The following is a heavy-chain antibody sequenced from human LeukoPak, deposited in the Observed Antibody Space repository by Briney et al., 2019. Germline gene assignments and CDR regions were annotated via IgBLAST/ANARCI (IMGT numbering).Heavy chain of an antibody. CDR3: AREDYDFWSGYSI. Sequence: SETLSLTCTVSGGSISSYYWSWIRQPPGKGLEWIGYIYYSGSTNYNPSLKSRVTISVDTSKNQFSLKLSSVTAADTAVCYCAREDYDFWSGYSIWGQGTLVTVSS. J-gene: IGHJ4*02. D-gene: IGHD3-3*01. CDR2: IYYSGST. CDR1: GGSISSYY. V-gene: IGHV4-59*01.